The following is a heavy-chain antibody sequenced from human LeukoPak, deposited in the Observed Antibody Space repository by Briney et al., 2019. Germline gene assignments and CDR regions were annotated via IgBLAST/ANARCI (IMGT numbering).Heavy chain of an antibody. D-gene: IGHD6-19*01. CDR2: IYSGGST. J-gene: IGHJ4*02. CDR3: ARESGYSSGWYVDY. CDR1: GFTVSSNY. Sequence: GGSLRLSCAASGFTVSSNYMSWVRQAPGKGLEWVSVIYSGGSTYYADSVKGRFTISRDNSKNTLYFQMNSLRAEDTAVYYCARESGYSSGWYVDYWGQGTLVTVSS. V-gene: IGHV3-53*01.